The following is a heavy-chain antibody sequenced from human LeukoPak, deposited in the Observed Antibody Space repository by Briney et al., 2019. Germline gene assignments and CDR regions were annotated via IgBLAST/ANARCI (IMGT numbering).Heavy chain of an antibody. J-gene: IGHJ3*02. V-gene: IGHV4-34*01. CDR3: ARSDGYGLVGI. Sequence: PSETLSLTCAVYGGYFSGYYWSWIRQPPGKGLEWIGEINHSGSTNYNPSLKSRVIIIIDTPKNHFSLTLSSVTAADTAVYYCARSDGYGLVGIWGQGTMVTVSS. CDR2: INHSGST. CDR1: GGYFSGYY. D-gene: IGHD3-10*01.